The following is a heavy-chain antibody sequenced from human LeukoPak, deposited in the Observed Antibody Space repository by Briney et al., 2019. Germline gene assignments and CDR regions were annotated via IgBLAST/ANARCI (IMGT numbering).Heavy chain of an antibody. CDR2: ISYDGSNK. D-gene: IGHD2-2*01. V-gene: IGHV3-30*04. CDR3: ARSGYCSSTSCYAYYFDY. J-gene: IGHJ4*02. Sequence: PGGSLRLSCAASGFTFSSYAMHWVRQAPGKGLEWVAVISYDGSNKYYADSVKGRFTISRDKSKNTLYLQMNSLRAEDTAVYYCARSGYCSSTSCYAYYFDYWGQGTLVTVSS. CDR1: GFTFSSYA.